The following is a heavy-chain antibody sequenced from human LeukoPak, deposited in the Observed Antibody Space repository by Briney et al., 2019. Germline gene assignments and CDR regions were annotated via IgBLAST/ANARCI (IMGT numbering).Heavy chain of an antibody. CDR1: GGTFSSYA. CDR3: ASSDCSSTSCYNWFDP. J-gene: IGHJ5*02. D-gene: IGHD2-2*01. CDR2: IIPIFGTA. V-gene: IGHV1-69*05. Sequence: GGSLRLSCAASGGTFSSYAISWVRQAPGQGLEWMGGIIPIFGTANYAQKFQGRVTITTDESTSTAYMELSSLRSEDTAVYYCASSDCSSTSCYNWFDPWGQGTLVTVSS.